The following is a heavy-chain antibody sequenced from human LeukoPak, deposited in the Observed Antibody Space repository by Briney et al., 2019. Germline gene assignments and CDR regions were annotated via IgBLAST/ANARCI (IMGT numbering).Heavy chain of an antibody. D-gene: IGHD4-4*01. CDR1: GFTFSSYG. V-gene: IGHV3-33*01. J-gene: IGHJ6*02. CDR3: ARDRTTVSSTYGMDV. CDR2: IWYDGSNK. Sequence: GGSLRLSCAASGFTFSSYGMHWVRQAPGKGLEWVAVIWYDGSNKYYADSVKGRFTISRDNSKNTLYLQMNSLRAEDTAVYYCARDRTTVSSTYGMDVWGQGTTITVSS.